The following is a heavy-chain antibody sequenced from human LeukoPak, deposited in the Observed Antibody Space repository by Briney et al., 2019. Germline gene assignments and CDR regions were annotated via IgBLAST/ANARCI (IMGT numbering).Heavy chain of an antibody. V-gene: IGHV4-59*01. CDR1: GGSISSYY. J-gene: IGHJ3*02. D-gene: IGHD1-26*01. Sequence: SETLSLTCTVSGGSISSYYWSWIRQPPGKGLEWIGYIYYSGSTNYNPSLKSRVTISVDTSKNQFSPKLSSVTAADTAVYYCARQGVGATDRGYAFDIWGQGTMVTVSS. CDR3: ARQGVGATDRGYAFDI. CDR2: IYYSGST.